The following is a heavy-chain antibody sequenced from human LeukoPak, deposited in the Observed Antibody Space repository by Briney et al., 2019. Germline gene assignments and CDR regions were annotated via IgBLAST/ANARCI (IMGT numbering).Heavy chain of an antibody. CDR2: IYYSGST. D-gene: IGHD1-26*01. V-gene: IGHV4-59*01. CDR3: ARESGSYQYYFDY. Sequence: MPSETLSLTCTVSGGSISSYYWSWIRQPPGKGLEWVGDIYYSGSTNYNPSLKSRVTISVDTSKNQFSLKLSSVTAADTAVYYRARESGSYQYYFDYWGQGSLVTVYS. CDR1: GGSISSYY. J-gene: IGHJ4*02.